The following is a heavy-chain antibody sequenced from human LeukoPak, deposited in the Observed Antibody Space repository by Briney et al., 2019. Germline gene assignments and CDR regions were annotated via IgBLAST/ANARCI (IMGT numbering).Heavy chain of an antibody. CDR2: IYHSGST. V-gene: IGHV4-34*01. CDR3: ARVGGYDWVLDY. Sequence: SETLSRTCAVYGGSFSGYYWSWIRQPPGKGLEWIGGIYHSGSTYYNPSLKSRVTILVDTSKNQFSLKLSSVTAADTAVYYCARVGGYDWVLDYWGQGTLVTVSS. J-gene: IGHJ4*02. CDR1: GGSFSGYY. D-gene: IGHD5-12*01.